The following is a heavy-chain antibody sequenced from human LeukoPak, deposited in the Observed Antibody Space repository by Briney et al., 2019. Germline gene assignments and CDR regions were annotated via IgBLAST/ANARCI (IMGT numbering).Heavy chain of an antibody. Sequence: GGSLRLSCAASGFTFSNAWMSWVRQAPGKGLEWVGRIKSKTDGGTTDYAAPVKGRFTISRDDSKNTLYLQMNSLETEDTAVYYCTLRAGRDYGDYEGGYYYMDVWGKGTTVTVSS. D-gene: IGHD4-17*01. J-gene: IGHJ6*03. CDR1: GFTFSNAW. CDR3: TLRAGRDYGDYEGGYYYMDV. CDR2: IKSKTDGGTT. V-gene: IGHV3-15*01.